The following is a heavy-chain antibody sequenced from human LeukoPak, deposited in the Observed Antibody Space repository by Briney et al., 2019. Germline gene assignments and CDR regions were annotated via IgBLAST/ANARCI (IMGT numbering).Heavy chain of an antibody. CDR3: ARRPPFMALDS. J-gene: IGHJ4*02. D-gene: IGHD5-24*01. CDR2: IYYSGST. CDR1: GGSISSYY. V-gene: IGHV4-59*08. Sequence: TSETLSLTCTVSGGSISSYYWSWIRQPPGKGLEWIGYIYYSGSTNYNPSLKSRVTISVDTSKNQFSLRLSSVTAADTAVYYCARRPPFMALDSWGQGTLVTVSS.